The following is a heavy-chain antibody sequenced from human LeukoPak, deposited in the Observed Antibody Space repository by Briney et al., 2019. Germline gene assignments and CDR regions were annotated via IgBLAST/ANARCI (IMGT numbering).Heavy chain of an antibody. CDR1: GFTFSSYG. CDR2: IRYDGNNK. Sequence: GGSLRLSCAASGFTFSSYGMHWVRQAPGKVLEWVAFIRYDGNNKNYADSVKGRFTISRDNAKNTLYLQMNSLRAEDTAVYYCARAGGSYPYYMDVWGKGTTVTISS. V-gene: IGHV3-30*02. D-gene: IGHD1-26*01. J-gene: IGHJ6*03. CDR3: ARAGGSYPYYMDV.